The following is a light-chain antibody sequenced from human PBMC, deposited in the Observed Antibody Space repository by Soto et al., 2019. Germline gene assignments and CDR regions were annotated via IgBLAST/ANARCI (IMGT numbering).Light chain of an antibody. CDR2: GAS. J-gene: IGKJ2*01. Sequence: EIVMTQSPATLSVSPGERATLSCRASQSVSSNLAWYQQKPGQAPRLLIYGASTRSTGIPARFSGSGSGTEFTLTISSLQSEDFAVYYCQQYTNWPPMYSCGQGTKLEIK. CDR1: QSVSSN. V-gene: IGKV3-15*01. CDR3: QQYTNWPPMYS.